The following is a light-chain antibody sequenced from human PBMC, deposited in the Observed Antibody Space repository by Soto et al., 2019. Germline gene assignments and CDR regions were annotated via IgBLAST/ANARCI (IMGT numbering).Light chain of an antibody. CDR3: HQYNKGPRGT. Sequence: DILMTQSPATVSVSLGDSVSLSCRANERISNNLAWYQQKPGQPPRLLIYSASTRAPGIPARVSGGGSGTQFSLTISRLQSEDFALYYCHQYNKGPRGTFGPGTQVEI. CDR1: ERISNN. J-gene: IGKJ1*01. CDR2: SAS. V-gene: IGKV3D-15*01.